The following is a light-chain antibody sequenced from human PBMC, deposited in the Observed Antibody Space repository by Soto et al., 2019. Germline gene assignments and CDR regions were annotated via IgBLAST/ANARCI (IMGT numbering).Light chain of an antibody. Sequence: EIVLTQSPGTLSLSPGERATLSCRASQSINSRFLAWYQQKPGQAPRLLIYVASIGDTGIPDRFSGSGSGTEFTLTISSLEPEDFAAYYCQQYGSYPLTFGGGTRVEIK. CDR3: QQYGSYPLT. V-gene: IGKV3-20*01. CDR1: QSINSRF. CDR2: VAS. J-gene: IGKJ4*01.